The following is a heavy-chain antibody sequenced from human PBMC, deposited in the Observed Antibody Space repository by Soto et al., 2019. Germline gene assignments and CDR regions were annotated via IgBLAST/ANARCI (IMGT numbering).Heavy chain of an antibody. Sequence: QVQLVESGGGVVQPGRSLRLSCAASGFTFSSYGMHWVRQAPGKGLEWVAVIWYDGSNKYYADSVKGRFTISRDNSKNTLYLQMNSLRAEDTAVYYCARAWGNCSGGSCYHYWYFDLWGRGTLVTVSS. V-gene: IGHV3-33*01. D-gene: IGHD2-15*01. CDR3: ARAWGNCSGGSCYHYWYFDL. CDR1: GFTFSSYG. CDR2: IWYDGSNK. J-gene: IGHJ2*01.